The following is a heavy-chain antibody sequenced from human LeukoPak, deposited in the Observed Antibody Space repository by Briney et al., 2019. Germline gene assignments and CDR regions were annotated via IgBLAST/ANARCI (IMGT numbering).Heavy chain of an antibody. CDR1: GFIFSDYW. J-gene: IGHJ4*02. CDR2: INRDGTDT. Sequence: QSGGSLRLSCAPSGFIFSDYWFHWVRQTPGQGLVWVAAINRDGTDTSHADSVRGRFTVSRDNAKNTLYLQLNSLRADDTAVYYCARGLSYAVAYGDYWGQGTLVTVSS. D-gene: IGHD6-19*01. V-gene: IGHV3-74*01. CDR3: ARGLSYAVAYGDY.